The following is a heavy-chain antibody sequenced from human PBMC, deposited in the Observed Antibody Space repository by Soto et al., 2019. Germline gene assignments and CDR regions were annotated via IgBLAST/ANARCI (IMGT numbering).Heavy chain of an antibody. D-gene: IGHD3-10*01. CDR2: IYYNGNT. Sequence: SETLSLTCTVSGGSSSSYYWSWIRQSPGGGLEWIAYIYYNGNTNYNPALQSRASISLDTSKNQFSLRLSSVTAADTAVYYCAREGTRIDAFDIWG. CDR1: GGSSSSYY. V-gene: IGHV4-59*01. CDR3: AREGTRIDAFDI. J-gene: IGHJ3*02.